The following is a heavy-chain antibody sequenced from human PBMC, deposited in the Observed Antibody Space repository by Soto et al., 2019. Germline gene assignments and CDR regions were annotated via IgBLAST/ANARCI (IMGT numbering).Heavy chain of an antibody. CDR1: GFAFSQYG. CDR2: IRSFDYRT. J-gene: IGHJ4*02. D-gene: IGHD6-19*01. V-gene: IGHV3-23*01. CDR3: AKDVESGWYEAFDY. Sequence: GGSLRLSCTASGFAFSQYGMSWVRQAPGKGLEWVSSIRSFDYRTNYADPVKGRFTISRDNSKSTLSLQMNSLRADDTAVYYCAKDVESGWYEAFDYWGPGTLVTVSS.